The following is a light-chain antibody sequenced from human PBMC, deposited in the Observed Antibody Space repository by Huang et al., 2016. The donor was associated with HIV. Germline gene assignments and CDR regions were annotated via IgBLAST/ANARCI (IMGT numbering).Light chain of an antibody. CDR1: QIVSSH. V-gene: IGKV3-15*01. Sequence: ETVMTQSPVTLSVSPGDRASLSCRSSQIVSSHLARYQQKPGQAPRLLIYAASTRANGVPARFSGSGAGTEFTLTISTLQSEDSAVYYCQQYNDFRGTFGPGTRVEIK. J-gene: IGKJ3*01. CDR2: AAS. CDR3: QQYNDFRGT.